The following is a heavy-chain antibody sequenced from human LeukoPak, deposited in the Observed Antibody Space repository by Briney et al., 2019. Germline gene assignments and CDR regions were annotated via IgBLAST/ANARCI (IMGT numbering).Heavy chain of an antibody. CDR3: ARGHPYYYDSSGSSDY. D-gene: IGHD3-22*01. J-gene: IGHJ4*02. CDR1: GFTFSDYY. CDR2: ISSSGSTI. Sequence: VGSLRLSCAASGFTFSDYYMSWIRQAPGKGLEWVSYISSSGSTIYYADSVKGRFTISRDNAKNSLYLQMNSLRAEDTAVYYCARGHPYYYDSSGSSDYWGQGTLVTVSS. V-gene: IGHV3-11*01.